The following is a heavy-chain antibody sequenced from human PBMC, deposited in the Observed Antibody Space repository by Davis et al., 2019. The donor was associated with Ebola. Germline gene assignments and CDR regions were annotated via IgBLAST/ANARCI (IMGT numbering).Heavy chain of an antibody. CDR2: ISGSGDYT. CDR3: AKYWAIWGGTPDC. D-gene: IGHD3-16*01. CDR1: GFTLSNYA. V-gene: IGHV3-23*01. Sequence: GESLKISCAASGFTLSNYAMNWVRQAPGKGLEWVSAISGSGDYTYYADSLKGRFTISRDNSKNTLYLQMNSLRAEDTAVYYCAKYWAIWGGTPDCWGQGTLVTVSS. J-gene: IGHJ4*02.